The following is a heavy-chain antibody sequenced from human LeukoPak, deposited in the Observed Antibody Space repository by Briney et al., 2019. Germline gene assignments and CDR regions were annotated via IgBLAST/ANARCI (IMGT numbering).Heavy chain of an antibody. CDR2: ISAYNGNT. J-gene: IGHJ6*02. CDR1: GYTFTSYG. CDR3: ARDPRYYGSGTVYYGMDV. V-gene: IGHV1-18*01. Sequence: ASVKVSCKASGYTFTSYGISWVRQAPGQGLEWMGWISAYNGNTNYAQKLQGRVTMTTDTSTSTAYMELRSLRSGDTAVYYCARDPRYYGSGTVYYGMDVWGQGTTVTVSS. D-gene: IGHD3-10*01.